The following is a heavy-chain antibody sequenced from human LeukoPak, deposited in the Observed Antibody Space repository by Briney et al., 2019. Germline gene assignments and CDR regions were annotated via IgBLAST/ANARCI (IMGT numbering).Heavy chain of an antibody. CDR1: VYIXTEYY. J-gene: IGHJ4*02. Sequence: GATVTVSCKASVYIXTEYYLHGGRQAPVQGLEWMWWIDPNSGDRNHAQKFQGRVTMTRDTSTNTAYMALSSLASDDTAVYYCAKVSSRGWKFALWDQGTLVIVSS. V-gene: IGHV1-2*02. D-gene: IGHD6-19*01. CDR3: AKVSSRGWKFAL. CDR2: IDPNSGDR.